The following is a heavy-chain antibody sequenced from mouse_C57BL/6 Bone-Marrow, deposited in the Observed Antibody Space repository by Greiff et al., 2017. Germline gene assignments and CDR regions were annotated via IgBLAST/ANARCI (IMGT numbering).Heavy chain of an antibody. CDR1: GFTFSDYY. CDR2: INYDGSST. Sequence: EVQLVESEGGLVQPGRSMKLSCTASGFTFSDYYMAWVRQVPEKGLEWVANINYDGSSTYYLDSLKSRFLISRDNAKNILYLQMSSLKSEDTATYYCARGDYYGRVFDYWGQGTTLTVSS. D-gene: IGHD1-1*01. V-gene: IGHV5-16*01. J-gene: IGHJ2*01. CDR3: ARGDYYGRVFDY.